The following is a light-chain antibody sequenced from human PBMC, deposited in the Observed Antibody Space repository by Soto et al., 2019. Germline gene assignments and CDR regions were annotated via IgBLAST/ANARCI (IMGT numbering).Light chain of an antibody. CDR3: QGWDSSSDHVG. CDR1: NIGSKS. V-gene: IGLV3-21*04. Sequence: SYELTQPPSVSVAPGKKARITCGGNNIGSKSVHWYQQKPGQAPVLVIYYDSDRPSGIPERFPGSNSGNTATLTISRVEAGDEADYYCQGWDSSSDHVGFGGGTKLTF. J-gene: IGLJ2*01. CDR2: YDS.